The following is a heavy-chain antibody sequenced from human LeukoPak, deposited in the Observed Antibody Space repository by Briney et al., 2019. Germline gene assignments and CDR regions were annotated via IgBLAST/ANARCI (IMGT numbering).Heavy chain of an antibody. CDR1: GYTFTSYG. J-gene: IGHJ1*01. CDR2: ISAYNGST. V-gene: IGHV1-18*01. D-gene: IGHD2-2*01. CDR3: ARDFPWCSRTSCYLGPRDAQYFQH. Sequence: ASVKVSCKASGYTFTSYGISWVRQAPGQGLEWMGWISAYNGSTNYAQKLQGRVTMTTDTSTSTASMELRSLRSDDTAVYYCARDFPWCSRTSCYLGPRDAQYFQHWGQGTLVTVSS.